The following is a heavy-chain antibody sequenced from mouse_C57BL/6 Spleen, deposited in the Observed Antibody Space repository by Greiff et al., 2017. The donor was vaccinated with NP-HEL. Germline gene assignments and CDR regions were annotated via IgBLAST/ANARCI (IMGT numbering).Heavy chain of an antibody. CDR3: ARYYGSSYNYAMDY. CDR1: GCTFTSYW. CDR2: IYPGSGST. Sequence: QVQLQQPGAELVKPGASVKMSCKASGCTFTSYWITWVKQRPGQGLEWIGDIYPGSGSTNYNEKFKSKATLTVDTSSSTAYMQLSSLTSEDSAVYYCARYYGSSYNYAMDYWGQGTSVTVSS. D-gene: IGHD1-1*01. V-gene: IGHV1-55*01. J-gene: IGHJ4*01.